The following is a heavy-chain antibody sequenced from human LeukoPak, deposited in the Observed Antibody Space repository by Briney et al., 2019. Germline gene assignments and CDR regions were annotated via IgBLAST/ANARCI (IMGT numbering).Heavy chain of an antibody. CDR3: ARGNPNRNGLDL. J-gene: IGHJ3*01. CDR2: IKKDGSEE. V-gene: IGHV3-7*01. CDR1: GFTLSSYL. Sequence: GGSLRLSCAASGFTLSSYLMSWVRQAPGRGLEWVANIKKDGSEENYLDSVKGRFTVSRDNAKNSLVLQMNSLRGEDTGVYDCARGNPNRNGLDLWGKGKMVTISS. D-gene: IGHD1-14*01.